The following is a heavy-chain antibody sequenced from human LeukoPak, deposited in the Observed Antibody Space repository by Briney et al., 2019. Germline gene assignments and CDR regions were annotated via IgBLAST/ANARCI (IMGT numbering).Heavy chain of an antibody. CDR3: ARSSTGTTPHFDY. CDR2: IIPIFGTA. V-gene: IGHV1-69*05. J-gene: IGHJ4*02. Sequence: ASVKVSCKASGGTFSSYAISWVRQAPGQGLEWMGGIIPIFGTANYAQKFQGRVTITTDEPTSTAYMELSSLRSEDTAVYYCARSSTGTTPHFDYWGQGTLVTVSS. CDR1: GGTFSSYA. D-gene: IGHD1-1*01.